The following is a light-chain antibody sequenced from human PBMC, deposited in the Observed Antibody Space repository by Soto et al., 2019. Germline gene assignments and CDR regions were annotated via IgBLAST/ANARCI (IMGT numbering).Light chain of an antibody. Sequence: QSALTQPASVSGSPGQSITISCTGTSSDVGSYNLVSWYQQHPGKAPKLMIYEGSKRPSGVSNRFSGSKSGNTASLTISGLQDEDEADYYCCSYAGSSTFYWVFGGGTKLTVL. CDR2: EGS. J-gene: IGLJ3*02. CDR3: CSYAGSSTFYWV. CDR1: SSDVGSYNL. V-gene: IGLV2-23*03.